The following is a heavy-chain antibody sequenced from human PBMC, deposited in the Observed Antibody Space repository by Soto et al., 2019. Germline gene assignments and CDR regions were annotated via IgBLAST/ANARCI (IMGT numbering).Heavy chain of an antibody. CDR3: ARDRASISAGGAFDI. J-gene: IGHJ3*02. Sequence: SVKVSRKASGGTFCRYNINLVRQAPGQGLEWMGRIIPILHMANYAQKFQDRVTITADKSTSTAYMDLSSLRSEDTAVYYCARDRASISAGGAFDIWGQGTMVTVSS. CDR1: GGTFCRYN. V-gene: IGHV1-69*04. CDR2: IIPILHMA. D-gene: IGHD6-6*01.